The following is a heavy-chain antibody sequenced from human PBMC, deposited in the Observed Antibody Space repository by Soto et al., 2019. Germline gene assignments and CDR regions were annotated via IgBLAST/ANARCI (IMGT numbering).Heavy chain of an antibody. CDR3: ARDRGYTYGPPTY. CDR2: IWYDGSLK. D-gene: IGHD5-18*01. Sequence: GGSLRLSCAASGFTFNTYGMHWVRQAPGKGLEWVAVIWYDGSLKYYADSVKGRFTISRDNSKNTLYLQINSLRAEDTAVYYCARDRGYTYGPPTYWGQGTLVTVYS. J-gene: IGHJ4*02. V-gene: IGHV3-33*01. CDR1: GFTFNTYG.